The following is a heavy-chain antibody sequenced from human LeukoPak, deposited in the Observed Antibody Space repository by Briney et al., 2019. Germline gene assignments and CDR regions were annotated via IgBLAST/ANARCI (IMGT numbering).Heavy chain of an antibody. J-gene: IGHJ6*03. CDR1: GYTFTGYY. D-gene: IGHD1-26*01. V-gene: IGHV1-2*02. Sequence: ASVKVSCKASGYTFTGYYMHWVRQAPGQGLEWMGWINPNSGGTDYAQKFQGRVTMTRDTSISTAYMELSSLRSEGTAVYYCARGTGRGSYYYYYYMDVWGKGTTVTVSS. CDR2: INPNSGGT. CDR3: ARGTGRGSYYYYYYMDV.